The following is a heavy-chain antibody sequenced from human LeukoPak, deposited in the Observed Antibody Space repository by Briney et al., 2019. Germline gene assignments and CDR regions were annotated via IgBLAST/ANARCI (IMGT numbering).Heavy chain of an antibody. J-gene: IGHJ4*02. CDR1: GGSISSSNW. Sequence: PSETLSLTCAVSGGSISSSNWWSWVRQPPGKGLEWIREIYHSGSTNYNPSLKSRVTISVDKSKNQFSLKLSSVTAADTAVYYCARGVTGYCSSTSCSPFDYWGQGTLVTVSS. V-gene: IGHV4-4*02. CDR3: ARGVTGYCSSTSCSPFDY. CDR2: IYHSGST. D-gene: IGHD2-2*01.